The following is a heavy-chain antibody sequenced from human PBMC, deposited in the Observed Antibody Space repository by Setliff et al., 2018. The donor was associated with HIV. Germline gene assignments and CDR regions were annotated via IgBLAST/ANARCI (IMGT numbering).Heavy chain of an antibody. CDR1: GDTLTELS. Sequence: ASVKVSCKVSGDTLTELSIHWVRQAPGKGLEWMGGFDPEDGETVYAQKFQGRVTMTEDTSADTAYMELSSLISDDTAVYYCARDYRTTDILSSGYMDVWGKGTTVTVS. D-gene: IGHD3-9*01. J-gene: IGHJ6*03. V-gene: IGHV1-24*01. CDR2: FDPEDGET. CDR3: ARDYRTTDILSSGYMDV.